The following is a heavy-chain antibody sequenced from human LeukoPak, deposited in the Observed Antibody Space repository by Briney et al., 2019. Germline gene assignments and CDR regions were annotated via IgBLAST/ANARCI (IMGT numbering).Heavy chain of an antibody. CDR1: GGSISSYY. CDR2: IYYSGST. J-gene: IGHJ3*02. Sequence: SETLSLTCTVSGGSISSYYWSWIRQPPGKGLEWIGYIYYSGSTNYNPSLKSRVTISVDTSKNQSSLKLSSVTAADTAVYYCARQAYLVAFDIWGQGTMVTVSS. D-gene: IGHD3-3*02. V-gene: IGHV4-59*08. CDR3: ARQAYLVAFDI.